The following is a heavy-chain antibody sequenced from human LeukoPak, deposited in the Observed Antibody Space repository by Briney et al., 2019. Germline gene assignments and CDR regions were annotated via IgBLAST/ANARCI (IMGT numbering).Heavy chain of an antibody. CDR2: IVGNGGGI. J-gene: IGHJ4*02. CDR1: GFTFSAYA. V-gene: IGHV3-23*01. D-gene: IGHD2/OR15-2a*01. Sequence: PGGSLRLSCAASGFTFSAYAMNWVGQAPGKGLEWVSVIVGNGGGIHYADSVKGRFTISRDNAKNTLYLQMNSLRAEDSAVYYCAKDRIPDGKYSIDFWGQGTPVTVSS. CDR3: AKDRIPDGKYSIDF.